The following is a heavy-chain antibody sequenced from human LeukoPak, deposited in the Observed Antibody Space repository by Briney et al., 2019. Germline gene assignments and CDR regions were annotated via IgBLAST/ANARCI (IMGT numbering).Heavy chain of an antibody. CDR3: ASGPVGARKYFDY. V-gene: IGHV1-69*13. Sequence: ASVKVSCKASGGTSSSYAISWVRQAPGQGLEWMGGIIPIFGTANYAQKFQGRVTITADESTSTAYMELSSLRSEDTAVYYCASGPVGARKYFDYWGQGTLVTVSS. D-gene: IGHD3-16*01. CDR1: GGTSSSYA. J-gene: IGHJ4*01. CDR2: IIPIFGTA.